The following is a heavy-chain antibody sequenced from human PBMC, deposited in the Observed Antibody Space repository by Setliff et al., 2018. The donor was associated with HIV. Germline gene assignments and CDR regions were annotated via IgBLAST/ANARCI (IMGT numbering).Heavy chain of an antibody. J-gene: IGHJ4*02. CDR2: IYHSGST. Sequence: PSETLSLTCAVSGSFISSGYYWGWIRQPPGKGLEWIGSIYHSGSTFYSPSLKSRVTISVDTSKNQFSLKLSSVTAADTAVYYCARHSPSDYWGQGTLVTVSS. CDR3: ARHSPSDY. CDR1: GSFISSGYY. V-gene: IGHV4-38-2*01.